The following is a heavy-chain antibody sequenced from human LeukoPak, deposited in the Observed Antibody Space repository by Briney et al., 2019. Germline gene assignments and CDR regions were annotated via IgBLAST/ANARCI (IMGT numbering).Heavy chain of an antibody. Sequence: ASVNVSCKASAYTFTSYSITSWRRAPGPGLGGLGWMGTYNGSTNYSQKHQGRVTMTTDTSTSTASMELRSLRSDDTAVYYCARDLVPMVRDLVAYSDCWGQGTLVTVSS. CDR3: ARDLVPMVRDLVAYSDC. CDR1: AYTFTSYS. J-gene: IGHJ4*02. V-gene: IGHV1-18*04. D-gene: IGHD3-10*01. CDR2: MGTYNGST.